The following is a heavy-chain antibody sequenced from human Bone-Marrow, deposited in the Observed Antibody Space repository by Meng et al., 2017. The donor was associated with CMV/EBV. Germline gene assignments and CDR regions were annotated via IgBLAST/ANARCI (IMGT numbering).Heavy chain of an antibody. J-gene: IGHJ4*02. CDR1: GYNFTNYW. D-gene: IGHD3-3*01. Sequence: GESLKISCKGSGYNFTNYWIAWVRQMPGKGLEWMGIIYPDDSDIRYSPSFQGQVTITADKSHNAAYLQWSSLKASDTAMYYCARLRLVTAFGVVIKSYFDYWGQGTLVTVSS. CDR2: IYPDDSDI. CDR3: ARLRLVTAFGVVIKSYFDY. V-gene: IGHV5-51*01.